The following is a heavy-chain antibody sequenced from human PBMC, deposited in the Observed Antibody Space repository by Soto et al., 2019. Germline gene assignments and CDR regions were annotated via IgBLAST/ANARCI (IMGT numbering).Heavy chain of an antibody. CDR1: GFTFSSYS. D-gene: IGHD6-19*01. CDR3: AKDGQWLDVYLES. Sequence: GGSLRLSCAASGFTFSSYSMNWVRQAPGKGLEWVSSISSSSSYIYYADSVKGRFTISRDNAKNSLYLQMNSLRAEDTAVYYCAKDGQWLDVYLESWGQGTQVTVSS. V-gene: IGHV3-21*01. CDR2: ISSSSSYI. J-gene: IGHJ4*02.